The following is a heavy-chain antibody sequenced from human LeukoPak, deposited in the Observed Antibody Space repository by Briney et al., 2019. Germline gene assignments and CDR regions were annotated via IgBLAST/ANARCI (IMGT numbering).Heavy chain of an antibody. D-gene: IGHD6-19*01. J-gene: IGHJ4*02. CDR2: GDYSGGT. Sequence: SQTLSLTCTVSGGSISSGGYYWSWIRQHPGKGLEWIATGDYSGGTYYNPSLESRVAISADMSKNQISLKLTSVTGADTAVYYCAGERGEEYSSGWYKTNFFYNWGQGVRVTVSS. CDR3: AGERGEEYSSGWYKTNFFYN. V-gene: IGHV4-31*03. CDR1: GGSISSGGYY.